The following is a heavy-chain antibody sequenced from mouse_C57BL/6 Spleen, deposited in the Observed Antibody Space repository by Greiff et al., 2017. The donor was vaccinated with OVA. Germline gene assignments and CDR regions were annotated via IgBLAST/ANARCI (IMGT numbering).Heavy chain of an antibody. CDR2: IYPRSGNT. Sequence: VMLVESGAELARPGASVKLSCKASGYTFTSYGISWVKQRTGQGLEWIGQIYPRSGNTYYNEKFKGKATLTADKSSSTAYMELRSLTSEDSAVYFCARDDGLSWFAYWGQGTLVTVSA. CDR3: ARDDGLSWFAY. J-gene: IGHJ3*01. V-gene: IGHV1-81*01. CDR1: GYTFTSYG. D-gene: IGHD2-3*01.